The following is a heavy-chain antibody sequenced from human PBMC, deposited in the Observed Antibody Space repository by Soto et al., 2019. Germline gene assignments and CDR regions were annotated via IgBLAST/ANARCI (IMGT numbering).Heavy chain of an antibody. CDR3: AKALYYYDSSPLDH. CDR1: GFEFEDFA. V-gene: IGHV3-43D*04. J-gene: IGHJ4*02. Sequence: GGSLRLSYAAAGFEFEDFAMHWFRQAPGKGLEWVSLINSDGTDSYYMDSVRGRFTISRDNGKNSLYLQMDRLRPEDTAFYFCAKALYYYDSSPLDHWGQGTLVTVSS. CDR2: INSDGTDS. D-gene: IGHD3-22*01.